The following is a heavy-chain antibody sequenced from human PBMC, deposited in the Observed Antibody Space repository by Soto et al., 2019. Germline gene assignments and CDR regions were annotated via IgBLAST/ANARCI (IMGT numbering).Heavy chain of an antibody. V-gene: IGHV3-48*02. CDR2: ISSGSNAI. J-gene: IGHJ4*02. D-gene: IGHD6-6*01. CDR1: GFTFSDYA. Sequence: PGGSLRLSCAGSGFTFSDYAMNWVRQAPGKGLDWISYISSGSNAIYYADSLKGRFTISRDNAKNSLYLQMNSLRDEDTAVYYCARGVYTGSNPLSDWGQGTLVTVSS. CDR3: ARGVYTGSNPLSD.